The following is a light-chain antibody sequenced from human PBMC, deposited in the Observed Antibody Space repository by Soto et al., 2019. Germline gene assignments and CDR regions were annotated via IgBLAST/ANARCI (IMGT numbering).Light chain of an antibody. CDR1: TGAVTSGSY. CDR3: LLYYRSAWV. V-gene: IGLV7-43*01. Sequence: QAVVTQEPSLTVSPGGTVTLTCASSTGAVTSGSYPYWFQQTPGQAPRALIYTTSNQHSWTPAPFSGSLLGGKAALTRSGVQPEDEAEYYCLLYYRSAWVFGGGTKLTVL. J-gene: IGLJ3*02. CDR2: TTS.